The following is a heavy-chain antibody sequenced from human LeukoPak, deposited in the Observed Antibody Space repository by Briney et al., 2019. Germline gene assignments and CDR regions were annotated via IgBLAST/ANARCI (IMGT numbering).Heavy chain of an antibody. CDR1: GYIFTNYW. CDR3: ARMRRTTIFGVVIIDDY. J-gene: IGHJ4*02. D-gene: IGHD3-3*01. Sequence: GESLKISCKGSGYIFTNYWIGWVRQMPGKGLDWMGIIYPGDSDTRYSPSFQGQVNIPADKSISTAYLQWSSLKASDTAMYYCARMRRTTIFGVVIIDDYWGQGTLVTVSS. CDR2: IYPGDSDT. V-gene: IGHV5-51*01.